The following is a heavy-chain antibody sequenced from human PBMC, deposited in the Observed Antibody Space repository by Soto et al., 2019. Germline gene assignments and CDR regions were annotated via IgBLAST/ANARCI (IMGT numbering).Heavy chain of an antibody. CDR1: GVTFGNYE. J-gene: IGHJ6*03. Sequence: QVLLMQSGAEVRKPGASVTVSCEASGVTFGNYEINWVRQAPGQGLEWMGWMNPSSGNTGYAQMFQGRVTMTSITSTTTAYMELRSLTSEDTAVYYFAKNADFCHYHMDVLGEGTTVTVPS. D-gene: IGHD3-3*02. CDR3: AKNADFCHYHMDV. V-gene: IGHV1-8*01. CDR2: MNPSSGNT.